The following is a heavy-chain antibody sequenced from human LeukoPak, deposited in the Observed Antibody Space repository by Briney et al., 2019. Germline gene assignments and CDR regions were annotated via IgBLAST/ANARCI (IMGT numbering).Heavy chain of an antibody. J-gene: IGHJ4*02. CDR2: ISGSGGST. D-gene: IGHD3-22*01. Sequence: PGGSLRPSCAASGFTFSSYSMSCVRQAPGKGLEWVSAISGSGGSTYYADSVKGRFTSSRDNSKNTLYLQMNSLRAEDTAVYYCAKAPVYYYDSSGYVNYWGQGTLVTVSS. CDR3: AKAPVYYYDSSGYVNY. CDR1: GFTFSSYS. V-gene: IGHV3-23*01.